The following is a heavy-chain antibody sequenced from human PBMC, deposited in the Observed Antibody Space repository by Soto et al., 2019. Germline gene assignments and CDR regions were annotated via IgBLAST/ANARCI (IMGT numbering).Heavy chain of an antibody. Sequence: QVQLVQSGAEVKKPGSSVKVSCKASGGTFSSYAISWVRQAPGQGLEWMGGIIPIFGTANYAQKFQGRVTITADESTSTAYMKLSSLRSEDTAVYYCARTKGAYYYGSGSYNSFDYWGQGILVTVSS. CDR1: GGTFSSYA. CDR3: ARTKGAYYYGSGSYNSFDY. V-gene: IGHV1-69*01. D-gene: IGHD3-10*01. J-gene: IGHJ4*02. CDR2: IIPIFGTA.